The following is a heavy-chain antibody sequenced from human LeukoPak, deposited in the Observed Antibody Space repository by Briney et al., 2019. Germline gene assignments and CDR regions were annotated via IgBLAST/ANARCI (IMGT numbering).Heavy chain of an antibody. Sequence: SETLSLTCTVSGGSISSYYWSWIRLPPGKGLEWIGYLSKSGSTNYNPSLKSRVTISVDTSKNQFSLKLSSVTAADTAVYYCARQKPDSSSWKSTFDYWGQGTLVTVSS. CDR3: ARQKPDSSSWKSTFDY. CDR2: LSKSGST. D-gene: IGHD6-13*01. V-gene: IGHV4-59*08. CDR1: GGSISSYY. J-gene: IGHJ4*02.